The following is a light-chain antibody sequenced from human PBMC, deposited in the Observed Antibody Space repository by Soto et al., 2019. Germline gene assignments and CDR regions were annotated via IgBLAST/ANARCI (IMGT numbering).Light chain of an antibody. CDR2: EST. J-gene: IGLJ3*02. V-gene: IGLV2-23*01. CDR3: CSCGGSRPLV. CDR1: GSDVGAYNL. Sequence: QSVLTQPASVSGSPGQSITVACTGTGSDVGAYNLVSWYQQHPGKAPTLIIYESTKRPSGISHRFSGSKSDNTAYLTVSGLRGEEEAHYPCCSCGGSRPLVFGRGSKLTVL.